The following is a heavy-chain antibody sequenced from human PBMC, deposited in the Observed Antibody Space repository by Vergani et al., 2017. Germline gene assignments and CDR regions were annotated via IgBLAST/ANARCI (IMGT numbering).Heavy chain of an antibody. V-gene: IGHV3-30-3*01. CDR3: ARDAAPYYYGSGIYYLDY. Sequence: QVQLVESGGGVVQPGRSLRLSCAASGFTFSSYAMHWVRQAPGKGLEWVAVISYDGSNKYYADSVKGRFTISRDNSKNTLYLQMNSLRAEDTAVYYCARDAAPYYYGSGIYYLDYWGQGTLVTVSS. CDR1: GFTFSSYA. D-gene: IGHD3-10*01. J-gene: IGHJ4*02. CDR2: ISYDGSNK.